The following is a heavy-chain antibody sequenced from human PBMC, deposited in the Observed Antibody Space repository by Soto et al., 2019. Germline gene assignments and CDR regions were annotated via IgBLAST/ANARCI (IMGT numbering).Heavy chain of an antibody. CDR2: IYHTGDT. V-gene: IGHV4-4*08. CDR3: FSHAIGDLPGLVDV. J-gene: IGHJ6*02. CDR1: SGPSRSHN. D-gene: IGHD3-10*01. Sequence: QVQLQQSGPGLVKPSETLSLTCTVSSGPSRSHNWGWIRQPPGGGLEWIGYIYHTGDTSYNPSLTRRVTISADTSPTHISLPLSSVTAADTSLSYCFSHAIGDLPGLVDVWGHCTRVSVSS.